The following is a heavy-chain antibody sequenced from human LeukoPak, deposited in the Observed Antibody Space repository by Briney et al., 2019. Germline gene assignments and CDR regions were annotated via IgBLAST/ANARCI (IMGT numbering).Heavy chain of an antibody. V-gene: IGHV2-70*17. Sequence: SGPALVKPTQTLTLTCTFSGFSLTTSGMCVSWIRQPPGKALEWLARIDWDDDKFYSTSLKTRLTISKDTSKNRVVLTMTNMDPVDTDTSYCARTRFGDQGSRIDFWGQGTLVTVSS. CDR2: IDWDDDK. J-gene: IGHJ4*02. D-gene: IGHD3-10*01. CDR3: ARTRFGDQGSRIDF. CDR1: GFSLTTSGMC.